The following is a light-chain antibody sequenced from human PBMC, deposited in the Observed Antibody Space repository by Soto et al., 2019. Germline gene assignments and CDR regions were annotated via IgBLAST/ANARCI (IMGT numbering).Light chain of an antibody. Sequence: DIQMTQSPSTLSSSVGDRVTITCRASQSISSWLVWYQQKPGKAPKLLIYNASSLESGVSSRFSGSGSGTEFTLTISSLQPDDFATYYCQQYNSYRTFSQGTKVDI. CDR2: NAS. CDR3: QQYNSYRT. J-gene: IGKJ1*01. CDR1: QSISSW. V-gene: IGKV1-5*03.